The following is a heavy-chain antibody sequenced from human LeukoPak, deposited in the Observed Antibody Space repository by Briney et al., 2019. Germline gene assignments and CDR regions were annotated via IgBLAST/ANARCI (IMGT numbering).Heavy chain of an antibody. CDR2: ISTSGTTI. CDR3: ARWAYYGSGSYYPPNFDS. V-gene: IGHV3-48*03. J-gene: IGHJ4*02. CDR1: GFTFSSFE. D-gene: IGHD3-10*01. Sequence: PGGSLRLSCAASGFTFSSFEMKWVRQAPGKGLEWVSYISTSGTTIYYADSVKGRFTISRDNAKNSLYLQMNSLRAEDTAVYYCARWAYYGSGSYYPPNFDSWSQGTLVTVSS.